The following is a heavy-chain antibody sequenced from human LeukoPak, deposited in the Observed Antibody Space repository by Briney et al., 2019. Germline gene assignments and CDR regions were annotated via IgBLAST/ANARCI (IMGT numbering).Heavy chain of an antibody. CDR1: GGSISSSSYY. J-gene: IGHJ5*02. CDR3: ARLFDSSSSPDWFDP. Sequence: SETLSLTCTVSGGSISSSSYYWGWIRQPPGKGLEWIGSIYYSGSTYYNPSLKSRVTISVDTSKSQFSLKLSSVTAADTAVYYCARLFDSSSSPDWFDPWGQGTLVTVSS. V-gene: IGHV4-39*01. CDR2: IYYSGST. D-gene: IGHD6-6*01.